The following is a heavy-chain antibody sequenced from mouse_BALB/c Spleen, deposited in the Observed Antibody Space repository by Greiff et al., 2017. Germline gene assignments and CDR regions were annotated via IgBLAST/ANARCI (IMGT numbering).Heavy chain of an antibody. CDR3: ARSKDGVDY. D-gene: IGHD1-1*02. CDR1: GYTFTSYW. Sequence: VQLVESGAELARPGASVKLSCKASGYTFTSYWMQWVKQRPGQGLEWIGAIYPGDGDTRYTQKFKGKATLTADKSSSTAYMQLSSLASEDSAVYYCARSKDGVDYWGQGTTLTVSS. CDR2: IYPGDGDT. V-gene: IGHV1-87*01. J-gene: IGHJ2*01.